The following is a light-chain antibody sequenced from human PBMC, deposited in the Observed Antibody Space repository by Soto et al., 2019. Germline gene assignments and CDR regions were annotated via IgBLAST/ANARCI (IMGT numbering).Light chain of an antibody. CDR3: QQAKSFPIT. V-gene: IGKV1D-12*01. CDR2: EAS. Sequence: DIQMTQSPSSVSASVGDRVTITCRASQGITNRLAWYQQKPGKAPKLLIYEASSLQSWGPSRISGSGSGTDFTLTISSLQPEDFATYHFQQAKSFPITVGQGKRREIK. CDR1: QGITNR. J-gene: IGKJ5*01.